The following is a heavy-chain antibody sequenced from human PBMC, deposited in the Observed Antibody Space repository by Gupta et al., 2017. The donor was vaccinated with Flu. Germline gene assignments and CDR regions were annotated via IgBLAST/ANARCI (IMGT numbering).Heavy chain of an antibody. CDR3: ATVTSGC. CDR2: IYPDGSST. CDR1: GFTFSSSY. Sequence: EMQLVESGGGLVQPGGSLRLSCAASGFTFSSSYLQWVRQAPGKGLVWVSRIYPDGSSTTYAESVKSRFTISRDNDKNTLYLQMNSLGDDDTAVYYCATVTSGCWGQGTLVTVSS. D-gene: IGHD4-17*01. J-gene: IGHJ4*02. V-gene: IGHV3-74*03.